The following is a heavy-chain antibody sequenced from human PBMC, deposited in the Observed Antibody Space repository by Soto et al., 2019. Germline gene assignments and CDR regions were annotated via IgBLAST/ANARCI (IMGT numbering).Heavy chain of an antibody. V-gene: IGHV3-23*01. Sequence: PGGSLRLSCAASGFTFSSYAMSWVRQAPGKGLEWVSAISGSGGSTYYADSVKGRFTISRDNSKNTLYLQMNSLRAEDTAVYYCAKTPNYDFWSGYENWFDPWGQGTLVTVSS. D-gene: IGHD3-3*01. CDR3: AKTPNYDFWSGYENWFDP. CDR1: GFTFSSYA. J-gene: IGHJ5*02. CDR2: ISGSGGST.